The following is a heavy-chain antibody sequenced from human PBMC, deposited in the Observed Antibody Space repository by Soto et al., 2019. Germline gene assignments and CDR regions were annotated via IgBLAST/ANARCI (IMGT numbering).Heavy chain of an antibody. CDR1: GFRFSAYW. D-gene: IGHD3-10*01. CDR3: VRDSARTFDY. V-gene: IGHV3-74*01. J-gene: IGHJ4*01. CDR2: ISNDDNSA. Sequence: EVHLVESGGGLVRPGGSLRLSCAASGFRFSAYWIHWVRQVPGKGLAWVSHISNDDNSATYADSVKGGFTISRDDAKNTVYLQMNSLRADDAAVYYCVRDSARTFDYWGRGTLVTVFS.